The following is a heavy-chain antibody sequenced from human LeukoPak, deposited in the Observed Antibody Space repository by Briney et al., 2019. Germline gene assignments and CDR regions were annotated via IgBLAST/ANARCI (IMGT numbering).Heavy chain of an antibody. J-gene: IGHJ5*02. CDR3: ALYYYDSSGYVNWFDP. Sequence: KPSETLSLTCTVSGYSISSGYYWGWIRQPPGKGLEWIGSIYHSGSTYYNPSLKSRVTISVDTSKNQFSLKLSSVTAADTAVYYCALYYYDSSGYVNWFDPWGQGTLVTVSS. D-gene: IGHD3-22*01. CDR1: GYSISSGYY. CDR2: IYHSGST. V-gene: IGHV4-38-2*02.